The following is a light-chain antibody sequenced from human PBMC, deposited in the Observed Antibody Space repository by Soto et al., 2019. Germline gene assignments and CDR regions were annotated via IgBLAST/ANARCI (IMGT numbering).Light chain of an antibody. V-gene: IGKV1-39*01. Sequence: DIQMTQSPSSLSASAGDRVTIICQARQTINSYLNWYQHKSGKAPKLLIYAASRLQNGVPSRFSGSGSGTDFTLTISNLQPEDVATYYCQQSYRTRFTFGPGTKVDLK. CDR2: AAS. CDR3: QQSYRTRFT. CDR1: QTINSY. J-gene: IGKJ3*01.